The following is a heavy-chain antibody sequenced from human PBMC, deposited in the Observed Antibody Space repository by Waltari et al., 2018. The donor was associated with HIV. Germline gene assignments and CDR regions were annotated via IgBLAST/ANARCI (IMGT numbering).Heavy chain of an antibody. J-gene: IGHJ4*02. CDR1: GFTFSSYS. CDR3: ARNFESGYDLSPLGYFDY. CDR2: ISSSSSTI. D-gene: IGHD5-12*01. Sequence: EVQLVESGGGLVQPGGSLRLSCAASGFTFSSYSMNWVRQAPGKGLEWVSYISSSSSTIYYADSVKGRFTISRDNAKNSLYLQMNSLRDEDTAVYYCARNFESGYDLSPLGYFDYWGQGTLVTVSS. V-gene: IGHV3-48*02.